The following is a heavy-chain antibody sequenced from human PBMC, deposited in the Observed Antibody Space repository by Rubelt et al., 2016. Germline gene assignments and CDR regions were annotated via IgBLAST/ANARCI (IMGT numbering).Heavy chain of an antibody. Sequence: VHLLESGGGLVQPGGSLRLSCAASGFTFSNYGMTWVRQPPGKGLEGVAVISYDGNNKYYADSVKGRFTISRDNSKSTMYLQMNSLRAEDTAVYYCARKYGDYGMDVWGQGTTVTVSS. CDR1: GFTFSNYG. CDR3: ARKYGDYGMDV. J-gene: IGHJ6*02. D-gene: IGHD4-17*01. CDR2: ISYDGNNK. V-gene: IGHV3-30*03.